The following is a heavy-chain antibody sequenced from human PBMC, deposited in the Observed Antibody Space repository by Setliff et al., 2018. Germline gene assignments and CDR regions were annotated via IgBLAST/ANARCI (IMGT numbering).Heavy chain of an antibody. CDR3: AVDHVTNIAESGYGYTRIDP. V-gene: IGHV4-61*02. CDR1: GGSITDENSW. CDR2: ICIRGGT. Sequence: KSSETLSLTCTVSGGSITDENSWWAWIRQPAGKRPEWLGLICIRGGTDYNPSLKSRVTISLDTSRNQFSLNLTSVTAADTAVYYCAVDHVTNIAESGYGYTRIDPWGQGIPVTVSS. J-gene: IGHJ5*02. D-gene: IGHD6-19*01.